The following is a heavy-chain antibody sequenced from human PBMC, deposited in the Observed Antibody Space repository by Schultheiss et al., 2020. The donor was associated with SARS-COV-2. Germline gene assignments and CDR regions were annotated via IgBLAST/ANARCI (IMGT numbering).Heavy chain of an antibody. J-gene: IGHJ5*02. CDR1: GYTFTSYS. CDR2: INPGNGET. V-gene: IGHV1-3*01. CDR3: ARRGYYYGQLNWFDP. D-gene: IGHD3-10*01. Sequence: ASVKVSCKASGYTFTSYSIHWVRQAPGQRPEWMGWINPGNGETKYSPNFQGRVTITRDTSASTAYVELSSLRSEDTAVYYCARRGYYYGQLNWFDPWGQGTLVTVS.